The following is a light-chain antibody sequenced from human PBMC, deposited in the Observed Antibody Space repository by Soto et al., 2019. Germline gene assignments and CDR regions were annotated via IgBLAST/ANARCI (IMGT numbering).Light chain of an antibody. CDR1: QSVRSN. CDR2: GAS. CDR3: HQRNNWPWT. Sequence: EIVMTQSPATLSVSPCERAALSGRASQSVRSNLAWYQQKPGQSPRLLIYGASSRATGIPDRFSGSGSGTDFTLTITSLEAEDFAVYYCHQRNNWPWTFGQGTKVDIK. V-gene: IGKV3D-15*01. J-gene: IGKJ1*01.